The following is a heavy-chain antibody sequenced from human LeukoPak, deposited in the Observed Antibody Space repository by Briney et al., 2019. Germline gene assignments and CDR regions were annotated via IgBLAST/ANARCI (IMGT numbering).Heavy chain of an antibody. CDR1: GGSISSGGYY. D-gene: IGHD4-23*01. J-gene: IGHJ6*02. CDR2: SYYSGST. V-gene: IGHV4-31*03. Sequence: SQTLSLTCTVSGGSISSGGYYCRWIRQHPGKGLDWSVYSYYSGSTYYNTYLKSRVNISVETSKNQFSLKLSSVTAADTAVYYCARDHVLDVVTPAYYYGMDVWGQGTTVTVS. CDR3: ARDHVLDVVTPAYYYGMDV.